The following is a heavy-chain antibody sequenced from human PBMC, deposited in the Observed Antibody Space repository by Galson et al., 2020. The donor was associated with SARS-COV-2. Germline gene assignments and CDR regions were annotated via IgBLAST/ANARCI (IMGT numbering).Heavy chain of an antibody. V-gene: IGHV3-30*03. CDR1: GFTFSNSV. CDR3: ATNLIAVVAPY. CDR2: VSNDGSTK. Sequence: GESLKISCTASGFTFSNSVMHWVRQAPGKGLEWVALVSNDGSTKRYTDSVRGRFTISRDNSKNTLYLQMDGLRYDDTAIYYCATNLIAVVAPYWGQGTLVTVSS. J-gene: IGHJ4*02. D-gene: IGHD6-19*01.